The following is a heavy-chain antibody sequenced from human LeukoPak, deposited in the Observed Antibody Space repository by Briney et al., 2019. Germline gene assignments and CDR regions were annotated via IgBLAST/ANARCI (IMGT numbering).Heavy chain of an antibody. D-gene: IGHD2-2*01. V-gene: IGHV3-30*18. CDR2: ISYDGSNK. J-gene: IGHJ6*03. CDR1: GFTFSSYE. CDR3: AKDIVPAAMLDYMDV. Sequence: GGSLRLSCAASGFTFSSYEMNWVRQAPGKGLEWVAVISYDGSNKYYADSVKGRFTISRDNSKNTLYLQMNSLRAEDTAVYYCAKDIVPAAMLDYMDVWGKGTTVTVSS.